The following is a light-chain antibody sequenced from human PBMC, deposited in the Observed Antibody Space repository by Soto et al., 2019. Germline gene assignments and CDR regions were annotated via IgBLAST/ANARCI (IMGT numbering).Light chain of an antibody. CDR1: QSVSSNY. CDR3: QQYGSTPFT. Sequence: EIVVTQSPGTLSLSPGERATLSCSASQSVSSNYLAWYQQKPGQAPRLLIYGASSRASDIPDRFSGSGSGTDFTLIIRRLEPEDFAMSYCQQYGSTPFTFGPGTKVDVK. J-gene: IGKJ3*01. V-gene: IGKV3-20*01. CDR2: GAS.